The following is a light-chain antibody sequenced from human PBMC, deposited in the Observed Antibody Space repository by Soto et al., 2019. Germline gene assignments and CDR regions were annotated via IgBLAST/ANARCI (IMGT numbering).Light chain of an antibody. CDR1: SSDVGGYNF. CDR3: SSYTSSTPLGYV. Sequence: SVLTQPASVSGSPGQSITISCTGTSSDVGGYNFVSWYQQHPGKAPKLMIYEVSNRPSGVSNRFSGSKSGNTASLTISGLQAEDEADYYCSSYTSSTPLGYVFGTGTKLTVL. CDR2: EVS. J-gene: IGLJ1*01. V-gene: IGLV2-14*01.